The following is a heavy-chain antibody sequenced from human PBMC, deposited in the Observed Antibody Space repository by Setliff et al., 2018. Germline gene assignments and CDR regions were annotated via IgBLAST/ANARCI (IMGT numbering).Heavy chain of an antibody. D-gene: IGHD3-22*01. Sequence: ASVKVSCKASGYTFTSYGISWVRQAPGQGLEWMGWISAYNGNTNYAQKFQGRLTIITDESTNTAFMQLSSLRSDDTAVYYCARDLDYQYYYETSGRDAFDIWGLGTMVTVSS. CDR2: ISAYNGNT. J-gene: IGHJ3*02. CDR3: ARDLDYQYYYETSGRDAFDI. V-gene: IGHV1-18*01. CDR1: GYTFTSYG.